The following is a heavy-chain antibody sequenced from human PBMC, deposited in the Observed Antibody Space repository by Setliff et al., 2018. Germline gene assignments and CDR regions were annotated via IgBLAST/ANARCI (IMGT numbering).Heavy chain of an antibody. CDR1: GFTFRDYY. Sequence: LSCATSGFTFRDYYMSWIRQAPGKGLEWVSYITSSGTTTFYTDSVKGRFAISRDNARNSLYLQMNSLRVEDTAVYYCARDGYPGTSWGQGTLVTVS. J-gene: IGHJ5*02. CDR3: ARDGYPGTS. V-gene: IGHV3-11*01. D-gene: IGHD2-2*03. CDR2: ITSSGTTT.